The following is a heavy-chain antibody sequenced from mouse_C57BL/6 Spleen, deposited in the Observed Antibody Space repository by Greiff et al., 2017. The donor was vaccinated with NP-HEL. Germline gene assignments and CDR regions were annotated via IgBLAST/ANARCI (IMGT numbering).Heavy chain of an antibody. CDR3: GRDYYGSSYNYAMDY. D-gene: IGHD1-1*01. V-gene: IGHV5-17*01. CDR2: ISSGSSTI. CDR1: GFTFSDYG. J-gene: IGHJ4*01. Sequence: EVQLVESGGGLVKPGGSLKLSCAASGFTFSDYGMHWVRQAPEKGLEWVAYISSGSSTIYYADTVKGRFTISRDNAKNTLFLQMTSLRSEDTAMYYCGRDYYGSSYNYAMDYWGQGTSVTVSS.